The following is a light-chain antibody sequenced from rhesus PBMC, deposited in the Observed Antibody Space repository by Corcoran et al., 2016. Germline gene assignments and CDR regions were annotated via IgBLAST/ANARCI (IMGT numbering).Light chain of an antibody. Sequence: EIVLTQSPATLSLSPGERATLSGRASQSVSRRLAWYQQKPGQAPRLLIFDVCTRATGIPDRVSGSVSGTDFTLTISSLWPECVGVYYCHQYIHWPLTFGQGTEVEIK. J-gene: IGKJ1*01. CDR3: HQYIHWPLT. V-gene: IGKV3-35*01. CDR2: DVC. CDR1: QSVSRR.